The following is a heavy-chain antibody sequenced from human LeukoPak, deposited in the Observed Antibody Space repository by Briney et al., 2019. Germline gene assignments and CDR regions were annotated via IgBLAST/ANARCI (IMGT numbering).Heavy chain of an antibody. CDR2: IYYSGST. CDR1: GGSISSYY. Sequence: SETLSLTCTVSGGSISSYYWSWIRQPPGKGLEWIGHIYYSGSTNYNPCLKSRVTISVDTSKNQFSLKLNSVTAADTAVYYCARGQYYGSGIYFLDYWGQGTLVTVSS. V-gene: IGHV4-59*01. J-gene: IGHJ4*02. CDR3: ARGQYYGSGIYFLDY. D-gene: IGHD3-10*01.